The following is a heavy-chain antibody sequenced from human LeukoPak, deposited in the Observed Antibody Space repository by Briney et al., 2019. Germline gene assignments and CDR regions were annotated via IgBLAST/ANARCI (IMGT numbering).Heavy chain of an antibody. D-gene: IGHD3-22*01. CDR1: GYTLTELS. CDR2: LDSEDGET. Sequence: ASVKVSCKVSGYTLTELSIHWVRQAPGKGLEWMGGLDSEDGETTYAQKFQGRVTMTEDTSIDTAYMELSSLRSEDTAVYYCATGGYDSSGLYFDYWGQGTLVTVSS. V-gene: IGHV1-24*01. CDR3: ATGGYDSSGLYFDY. J-gene: IGHJ4*02.